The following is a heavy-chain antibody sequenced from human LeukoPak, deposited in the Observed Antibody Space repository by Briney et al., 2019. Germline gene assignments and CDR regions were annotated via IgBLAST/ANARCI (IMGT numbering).Heavy chain of an antibody. V-gene: IGHV4-34*01. D-gene: IGHD3-22*01. CDR3: ARIVLPYYYDTTALKGYFDL. Sequence: SETLSLTCAVYGGSFTGYYWSWIRQPPGKGLEWIGEINRNGNTNYNPSLRSRVTMSVDTSKKQFSLNLSSVTAADTAVYYCARIVLPYYYDTTALKGYFDLWGRGTLVTVSS. J-gene: IGHJ2*01. CDR2: INRNGNT. CDR1: GGSFTGYY.